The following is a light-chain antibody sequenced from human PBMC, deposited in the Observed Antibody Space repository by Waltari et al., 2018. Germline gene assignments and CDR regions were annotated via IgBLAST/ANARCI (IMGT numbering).Light chain of an antibody. V-gene: IGKV1-16*02. CDR1: QDIKNY. J-gene: IGKJ3*01. CDR3: QQYYTYPRT. Sequence: DIQMTQSPSSLSASVGDRVTITCRASQDIKNYLAWFQQKPGKAHKSLIYAASSLQSGVPSKFSGSGSGTDFTLTISSLQPEDFGTYYCQQYYTYPRTFGPGTKVDIK. CDR2: AAS.